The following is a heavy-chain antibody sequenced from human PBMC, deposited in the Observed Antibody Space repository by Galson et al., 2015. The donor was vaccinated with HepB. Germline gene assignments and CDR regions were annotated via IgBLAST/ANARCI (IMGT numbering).Heavy chain of an antibody. CDR3: ARDLAIGLRGEFDY. D-gene: IGHD3-16*01. CDR2: ISGSGGST. V-gene: IGHV3-23*01. J-gene: IGHJ4*02. CDR1: GFTFSSYA. Sequence: SLRLSCAASGFTFSSYAMSWVRQAPGKGLEWVSAISGSGGSTYYADSVKGRFTISRDNSKNRLYLQMNSLRAEDTAVYYCARDLAIGLRGEFDYWGQGTLVTVSS.